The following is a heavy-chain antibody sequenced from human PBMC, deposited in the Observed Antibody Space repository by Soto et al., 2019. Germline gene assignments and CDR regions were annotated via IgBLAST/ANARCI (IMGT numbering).Heavy chain of an antibody. CDR2: IYYSGST. CDR1: GGSISSNSYY. V-gene: IGHV4-39*01. D-gene: IGHD3-9*01. J-gene: IGHJ4*02. CDR3: AAGLPLYDY. Sequence: PSETLSLTCTVSGGSISSNSYYWGWIRQPPGKGLEWIGSIYYSGSTYYNPSLKSRVTISVDTSKNQFSLKLSSVTAADTAVYSCAAGLPLYDYWGQGTLVTVSS.